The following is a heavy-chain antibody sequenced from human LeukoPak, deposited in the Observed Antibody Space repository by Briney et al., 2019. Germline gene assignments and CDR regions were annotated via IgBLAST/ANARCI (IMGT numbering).Heavy chain of an antibody. CDR3: ARGWAAHDY. Sequence: GGSLRLSCTASGFTFSTYWMSWVRQTPEKGLEWVANINLDGSEKYYLDSVKGRFTISRDNAKNSLYLQMNSLRAEDTAVYYCARGWAAHDYWGQGTLVTVSS. CDR2: INLDGSEK. V-gene: IGHV3-7*05. D-gene: IGHD2-15*01. J-gene: IGHJ4*02. CDR1: GFTFSTYW.